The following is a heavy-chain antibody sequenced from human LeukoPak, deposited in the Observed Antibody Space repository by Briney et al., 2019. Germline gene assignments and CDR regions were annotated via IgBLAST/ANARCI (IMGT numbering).Heavy chain of an antibody. D-gene: IGHD5-24*01. J-gene: IGHJ4*02. Sequence: GRSLRLSCAASGFTFSDYYMSWIRQAPGKGLEWVAAIKFDGSDQYYADSVKGRFTISRDNAENSLSLQMNSLRAEDTAVYFCTRMALANYFDWWGEGTLVAVSS. CDR1: GFTFSDYY. CDR2: IKFDGSDQ. V-gene: IGHV3-7*01. CDR3: TRMALANYFDW.